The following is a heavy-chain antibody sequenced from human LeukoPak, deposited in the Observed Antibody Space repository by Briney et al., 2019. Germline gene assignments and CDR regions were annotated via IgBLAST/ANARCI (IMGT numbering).Heavy chain of an antibody. Sequence: GGSLRLSCAASGFTFSSYAMHWVRQAPGKGLEYVSAISSNGGSTYYANSVKGRFTISRDNSKNTLYLQMGSLRAEDMAVYYCARVGSGYELDYWGQGTLVTVSS. V-gene: IGHV3-64*01. CDR3: ARVGSGYELDY. D-gene: IGHD5-12*01. CDR2: ISSNGGST. J-gene: IGHJ4*02. CDR1: GFTFSSYA.